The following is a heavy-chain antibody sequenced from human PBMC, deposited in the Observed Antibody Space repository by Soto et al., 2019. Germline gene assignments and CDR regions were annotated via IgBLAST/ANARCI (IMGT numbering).Heavy chain of an antibody. CDR2: IYYSGTT. J-gene: IGHJ4*02. D-gene: IGHD3-22*01. CDR1: GGSINNGDYS. Sequence: QVQLQESGPGLVKPSQTLFLTCTVSGGSINNGDYSWSWVRQHPGKGLEWLGYIYYSGTTYYNPTLKSRVTMSVDPSKNQFSLKLSSVTAADTAVYYCAGAYDIMEGYFEYWSQGTLVTVSS. V-gene: IGHV4-31*03. CDR3: AGAYDIMEGYFEY.